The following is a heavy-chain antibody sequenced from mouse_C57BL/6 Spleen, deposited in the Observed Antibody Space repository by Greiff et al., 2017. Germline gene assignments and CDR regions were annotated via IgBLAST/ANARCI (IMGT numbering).Heavy chain of an antibody. CDR3: ARWGAAQVPFDY. CDR2: IDPSDSYT. V-gene: IGHV1-69*01. Sequence: QVQLQQPGAELVMPGASVKLSCKASGYTFTSYWMHWVKQRPGQGLEWIGEIDPSDSYTNYNQKFKGKSTLTVDKSSSTAYMQLSSLTSEDSAVYCCARWGAAQVPFDYWGQGTTLTVSS. CDR1: GYTFTSYW. J-gene: IGHJ2*01. D-gene: IGHD3-2*02.